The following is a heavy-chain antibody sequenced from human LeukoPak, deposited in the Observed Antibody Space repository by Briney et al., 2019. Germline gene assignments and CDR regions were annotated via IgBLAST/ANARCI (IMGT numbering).Heavy chain of an antibody. V-gene: IGHV4-38-2*01. D-gene: IGHD4-11*01. CDR1: GYSIANGYH. J-gene: IGHJ4*02. CDR2: IYQSGST. Sequence: SETLSLTCSVSGYSIANGYHWAWVRQPPGKRLEWLGSIYQSGSTYDNLSLKSRLTMSVDTSKNQFSLTMRAVTAADTALYYCARSEINDYMRFWGQGILVTVSS. CDR3: ARSEINDYMRF.